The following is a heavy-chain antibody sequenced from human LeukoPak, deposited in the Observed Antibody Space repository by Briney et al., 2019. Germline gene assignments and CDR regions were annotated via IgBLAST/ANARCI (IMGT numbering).Heavy chain of an antibody. CDR3: ARHAAEMATIYFDY. J-gene: IGHJ4*02. Sequence: SETLSPTCTVSGGSISSYYWSWIRQPPGKGLEWIGYIYYSGSTNYNPSLKSRVTISVDTSKNQFSLKLSSVTAADTAVYYCARHAAEMATIYFDYWGQGTLVTVSS. CDR1: GGSISSYY. CDR2: IYYSGST. D-gene: IGHD5-24*01. V-gene: IGHV4-59*08.